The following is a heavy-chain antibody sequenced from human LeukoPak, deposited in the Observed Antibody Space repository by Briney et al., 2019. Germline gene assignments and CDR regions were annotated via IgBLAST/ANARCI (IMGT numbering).Heavy chain of an antibody. CDR1: GFPFSSYA. CDR3: AKDEPTTVTTLPYYYYYGMDV. J-gene: IGHJ6*02. V-gene: IGHV3-23*01. D-gene: IGHD4-11*01. Sequence: GGSLRLSCAASGFPFSSYAMSWVRQAPGKGLEWVSAISGSGGSTYYADPVKGRFTISRDNSKNTLYLQMNSLRAEDTAVYYCAKDEPTTVTTLPYYYYYGMDVWGQGTTVTVSS. CDR2: ISGSGGST.